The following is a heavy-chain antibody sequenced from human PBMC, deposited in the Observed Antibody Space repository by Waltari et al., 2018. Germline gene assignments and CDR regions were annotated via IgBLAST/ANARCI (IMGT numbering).Heavy chain of an antibody. CDR2: MNPNSGNT. Sequence: QVQLVQSGAEVKKPGPSVKVSCKASGYTFPSYDLNWVRQANGQGLEWMGWMNPNSGNTGYAQKFQGRVTMTRNTSISTAYMELNSLRSKDTAVYYCVRGRSAGWGYWGQGTLVTVSS. CDR1: GYTFPSYD. CDR3: VRGRSAGWGY. D-gene: IGHD1-26*01. V-gene: IGHV1-8*01. J-gene: IGHJ4*02.